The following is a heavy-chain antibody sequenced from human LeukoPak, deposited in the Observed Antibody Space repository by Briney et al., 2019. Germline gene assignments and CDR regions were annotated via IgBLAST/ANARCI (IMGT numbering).Heavy chain of an antibody. CDR3: ARVPREGYFDWLLKYYYYYYYMDV. CDR1: GFTFSSYR. V-gene: IGHV3-21*01. D-gene: IGHD3-9*01. J-gene: IGHJ6*03. CDR2: ISSSSSYI. Sequence: GGSLRLSCAASGFTFSSYRMSWVRQAPGKGLEWVSSISSSSSYIYYADSVKGRFTISRDNAKNSLYLQMNSLRAEDTAVYYCARVPREGYFDWLLKYYYYYYYMDVWGKGTTVTISS.